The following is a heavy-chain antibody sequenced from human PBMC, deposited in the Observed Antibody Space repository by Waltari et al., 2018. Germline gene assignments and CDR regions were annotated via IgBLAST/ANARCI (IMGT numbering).Heavy chain of an antibody. Sequence: QVQLVQSGAEVKKPGASVKVSCKASGYTFTSYYMHWVRQAPGQGLEWMGRINPSGGSTSYAQKFQGRVTMTRDTSTSTVYMELSSLRSEDTAVYYCARDPTPNYYDSSGYDYWGQGTLVTVSS. J-gene: IGHJ4*02. D-gene: IGHD3-22*01. CDR3: ARDPTPNYYDSSGYDY. CDR1: GYTFTSYY. CDR2: INPSGGST. V-gene: IGHV1-46*01.